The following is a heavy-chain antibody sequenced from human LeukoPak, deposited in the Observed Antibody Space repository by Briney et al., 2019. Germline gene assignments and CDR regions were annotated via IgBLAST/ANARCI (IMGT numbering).Heavy chain of an antibody. CDR2: ISGSGGST. CDR1: GFTFSSYT. V-gene: IGHV3-23*01. J-gene: IGHJ4*02. CDR3: AKDQGGPGFDY. D-gene: IGHD1-26*01. Sequence: GGSLRLSCAASGFTFSSYTMNWVRQAPGKGLKWVSAISGSGGSTYYADSVKGRFTISRDNSKNTLYLQMNSLRAEDTAVYYCAKDQGGPGFDYWGQGTLVTVSS.